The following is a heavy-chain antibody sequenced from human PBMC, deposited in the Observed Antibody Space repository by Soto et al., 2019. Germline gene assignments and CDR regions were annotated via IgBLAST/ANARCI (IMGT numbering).Heavy chain of an antibody. J-gene: IGHJ4*02. D-gene: IGHD1-26*01. CDR3: ARFLDSGSYYVSLNFDY. Sequence: QVQLVQSGAEVKKPGASVKVSCKASGYTFTSYGISWVRQAPGQGLEWMGWISAYNGNTNYAQKLQGRVTMTTDTSTSTAYMELRSLRSDNTAVYYCARFLDSGSYYVSLNFDYWGQGTLVTVSS. CDR1: GYTFTSYG. V-gene: IGHV1-18*04. CDR2: ISAYNGNT.